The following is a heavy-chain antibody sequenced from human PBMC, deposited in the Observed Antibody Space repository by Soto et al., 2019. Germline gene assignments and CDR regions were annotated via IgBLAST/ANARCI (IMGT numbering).Heavy chain of an antibody. D-gene: IGHD5-12*01. V-gene: IGHV1-18*01. CDR2: ISAYNGNT. J-gene: IGHJ4*02. CDR1: GYTFTSYG. Sequence: GASVKVSCKASGYTFTSYGISWVRQAPGQGLEWMGWISAYNGNTNYAQKLQGRVTMTTDTSTSTAYMELRSLRSDDTAVYYCARVIEDRWSGYDFIDYWGQGTLVTVP. CDR3: ARVIEDRWSGYDFIDY.